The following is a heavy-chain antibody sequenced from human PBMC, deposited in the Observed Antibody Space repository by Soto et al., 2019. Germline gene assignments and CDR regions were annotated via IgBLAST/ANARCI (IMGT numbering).Heavy chain of an antibody. J-gene: IGHJ4*02. CDR1: GYTFTSYA. Sequence: ASVKVSCKASGYTFTSYAMHWVRQAPGQRLEWMGWINAGNGNTKYSQKFQGRVTITRDTSXXXXXXXXXSXXSEDTAXXYCAREQMDYDSSGYHKYYFDYWGQGTLVTVSS. V-gene: IGHV1-3*01. CDR2: INAGNGNT. D-gene: IGHD3-22*01. CDR3: AREQMDYDSSGYHKYYFDY.